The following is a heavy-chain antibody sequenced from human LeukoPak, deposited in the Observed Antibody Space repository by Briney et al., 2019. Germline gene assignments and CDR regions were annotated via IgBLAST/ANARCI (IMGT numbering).Heavy chain of an antibody. V-gene: IGHV4-4*07. CDR2: IYTSGST. CDR3: AGYCSSTSCYIRYYGMDV. CDR1: GGSISSYY. Sequence: SQTLSLTCTVSGGSISSYYWSWIRQRAGKGLEWIGCIYTSGSTNYNPSLKSRVTMSVDTSKNQFSLKLSSVTAADTAVYYCAGYCSSTSCYIRYYGMDVWGQGTTVTVSS. J-gene: IGHJ6*02. D-gene: IGHD2-2*02.